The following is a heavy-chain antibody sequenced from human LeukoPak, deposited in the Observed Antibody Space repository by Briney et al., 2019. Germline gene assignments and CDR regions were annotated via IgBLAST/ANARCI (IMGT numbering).Heavy chain of an antibody. Sequence: GGSLRLSCAASGFTFSSYGMHWVRQAPGKGLEWVSVIYSGGSTYYADSVKGRFTISRHNSKNTLYLQMNSLRAEDTAVYYCARDSTRAFDIWGQGTMVTVSS. CDR3: ARDSTRAFDI. D-gene: IGHD3-3*02. CDR1: GFTFSSYG. V-gene: IGHV3-53*04. J-gene: IGHJ3*02. CDR2: IYSGGST.